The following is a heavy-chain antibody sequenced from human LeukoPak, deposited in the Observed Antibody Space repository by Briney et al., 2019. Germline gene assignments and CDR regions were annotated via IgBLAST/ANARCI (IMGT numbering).Heavy chain of an antibody. Sequence: GGSLRLSCAASGFTFSSYEMNWVRQAPGKGLEWGSYISSSGSTIYYADSVKGRFTISRDNAKNSLYLQMNSLRAEDTAVYYCARDRSPEGGDYGSGSGAFDIWGQGTMVTVSS. CDR2: ISSSGSTI. J-gene: IGHJ3*02. D-gene: IGHD3-10*01. CDR3: ARDRSPEGGDYGSGSGAFDI. V-gene: IGHV3-48*03. CDR1: GFTFSSYE.